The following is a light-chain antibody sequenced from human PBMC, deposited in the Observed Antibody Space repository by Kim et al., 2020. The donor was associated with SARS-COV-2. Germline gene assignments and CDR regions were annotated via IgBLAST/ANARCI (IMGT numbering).Light chain of an antibody. J-gene: IGLJ3*02. V-gene: IGLV3-21*04. CDR1: NIGSKN. Sequence: SYELTQSPSVSVAPGKTARITCGGNNIGSKNVHWYQQKPGQAPVVVIYYDSDRPSGIPERFSGSNSGNTATLTISRVEAGDEADYYCQVWDSSSDHWVFG. CDR3: QVWDSSSDHWV. CDR2: YDS.